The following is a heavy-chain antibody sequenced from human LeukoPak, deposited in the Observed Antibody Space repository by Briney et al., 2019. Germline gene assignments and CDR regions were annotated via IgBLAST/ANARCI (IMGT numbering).Heavy chain of an antibody. CDR1: GLTFSNAW. D-gene: IGHD3-10*01. CDR3: ATATVGSGRHYYYGMDV. J-gene: IGHJ6*02. Sequence: GGSLKLSCAASGLTFSNAWMSWVRQAPGEGLEWVSYISSSGSTIYYADSVKGRFTISRDNAKNSLYLQMNSLRAEDTAVYYCATATVGSGRHYYYGMDVWGQGTTVTVSS. V-gene: IGHV3-11*01. CDR2: ISSSGSTI.